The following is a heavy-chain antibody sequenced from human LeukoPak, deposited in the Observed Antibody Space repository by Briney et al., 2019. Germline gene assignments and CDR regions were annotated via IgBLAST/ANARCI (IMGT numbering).Heavy chain of an antibody. CDR3: ARPLRNSGYDYYFDY. D-gene: IGHD5-12*01. CDR2: IYPGDSDT. Sequence: GESLKISCKGSGYSFTSSWIAWVRQMPGKGLKWIRIIYPGDSDTRYSPSFQGQVSISTDKSISTAYLQGSSLKASDTAMYYCARPLRNSGYDYYFDYWGQGTRVSVSS. CDR1: GYSFTSSW. J-gene: IGHJ4*02. V-gene: IGHV5-51*01.